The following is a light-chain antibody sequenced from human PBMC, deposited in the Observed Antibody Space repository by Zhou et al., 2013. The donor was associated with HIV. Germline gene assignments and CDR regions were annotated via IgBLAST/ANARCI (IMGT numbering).Light chain of an antibody. CDR3: QQYGSSPIT. Sequence: EIVMTQSPAVVSVSPGGRATLSCRANPSINTNLAWYQQKPGQAPRLLIYGASSRATGIPDRFSGSGSGTDFTLTISRLEPEDFAVYYCQQYGSSPITFGQGTRLEIK. V-gene: IGKV3-20*01. CDR2: GAS. J-gene: IGKJ5*01. CDR1: PSINTN.